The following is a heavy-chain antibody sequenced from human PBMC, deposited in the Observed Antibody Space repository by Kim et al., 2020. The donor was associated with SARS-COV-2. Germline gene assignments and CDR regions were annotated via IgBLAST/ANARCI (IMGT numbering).Heavy chain of an antibody. J-gene: IGHJ6*02. Sequence: SETLSLTCTVSGGSISSGGYYWSWIRQHPGKGLEWIGYIYYSGSTYYNPSLKSRVTISVDTSKNQFSLKLSSVTAADTAVYYCARYRLKNPVPLGYYYDYDMDVWGQGPTLTVSS. CDR3: ARYRLKNPVPLGYYYDYDMDV. CDR1: GGSISSGGYY. V-gene: IGHV4-31*03. CDR2: IYYSGST. D-gene: IGHD2-2*01.